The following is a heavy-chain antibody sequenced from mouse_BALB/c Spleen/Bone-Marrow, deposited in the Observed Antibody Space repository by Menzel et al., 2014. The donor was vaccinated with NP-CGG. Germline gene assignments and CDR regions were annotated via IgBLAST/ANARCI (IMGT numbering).Heavy chain of an antibody. CDR2: INPSSAYT. D-gene: IGHD3-2*01. CDR3: GRGGTARDAWFAY. Sequence: QVQLQQSAAELARPGASVKMSCKASGYTFTSYTMHWIKQRPGQGLEWIGYINPSSAYTEYNQKFKDKTTLTADTSSSTAYMQLSSRTSEDSAVYYCGRGGTARDAWFAYWGQGTLVTVSA. V-gene: IGHV1-4*02. J-gene: IGHJ3*01. CDR1: GYTFTSYT.